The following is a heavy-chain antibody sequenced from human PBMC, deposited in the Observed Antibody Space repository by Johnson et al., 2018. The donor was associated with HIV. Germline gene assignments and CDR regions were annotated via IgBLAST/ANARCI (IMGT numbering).Heavy chain of an antibody. CDR2: VSCSGGCP. D-gene: IGHD6-19*01. Sequence: VQLVESGGGVVQPGRSLRLSCAASGFTFSSYAMRCVRQAPGKGLEWVSAVSCSGGCPYYAASVKGRFTIPRNNSKNTLYLQMHILRAEDTAVYYCAKSAKQWQDAFDIWGQGTMVTVSS. CDR1: GFTFSSYA. J-gene: IGHJ3*02. CDR3: AKSAKQWQDAFDI. V-gene: IGHV3-23*04.